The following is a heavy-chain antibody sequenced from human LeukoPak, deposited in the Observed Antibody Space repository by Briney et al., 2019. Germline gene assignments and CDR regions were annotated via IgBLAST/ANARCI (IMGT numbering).Heavy chain of an antibody. Sequence: GGSLRLSCADSGFTFSSYWMTWVRQAPGKGLEWVAKIKQDGSEKYYVDSVKGRFTISRDNAKNSLYLQMNSLGAEDTAVYYCARRGTSSSWAHFDYWGQGTLVTVSS. CDR3: ARRGTSSSWAHFDY. V-gene: IGHV3-7*05. CDR2: IKQDGSEK. CDR1: GFTFSSYW. J-gene: IGHJ4*02. D-gene: IGHD6-13*01.